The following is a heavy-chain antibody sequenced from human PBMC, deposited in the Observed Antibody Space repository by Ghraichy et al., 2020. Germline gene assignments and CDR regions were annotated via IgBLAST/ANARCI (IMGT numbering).Heavy chain of an antibody. D-gene: IGHD6-19*01. CDR3: ATFSSGW. CDR1: SFTFSSHW. Sequence: GGSLRLSCVASSFTFSSHWMHWVRQPPGKGLGWVANIRQDGSEQYYVDSVKGPFTISRDNAKNSLFLPMNSLRAEDTAVYYCATFSSGWWGQGTLVTVSS. V-gene: IGHV3-7*01. CDR2: IRQDGSEQ. J-gene: IGHJ4*02.